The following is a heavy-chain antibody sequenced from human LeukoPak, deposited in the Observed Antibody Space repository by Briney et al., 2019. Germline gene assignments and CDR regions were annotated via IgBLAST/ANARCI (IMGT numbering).Heavy chain of an antibody. V-gene: IGHV1-69*04. D-gene: IGHD2-2*01. CDR3: ARHEYCSSTSCPDYYYYYGMDV. CDR1: GGTFSSYA. CDR2: IIPILGIA. J-gene: IGHJ6*02. Sequence: SVKVSCKASGGTFSSYAISWVRQAPGQGLEWMGRIIPILGIANYAQKFQGRVTITADKSTSTAYMELSSLRSEDTAVYYCARHEYCSSTSCPDYYYYYGMDVWGQGTTVAVSS.